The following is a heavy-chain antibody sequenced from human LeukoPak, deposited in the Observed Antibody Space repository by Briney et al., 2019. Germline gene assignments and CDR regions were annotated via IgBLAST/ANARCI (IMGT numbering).Heavy chain of an antibody. J-gene: IGHJ6*04. V-gene: IGHV3-23*01. CDR2: ISGSGGST. CDR3: AKDLFDSSGYYSFGMDV. CDR1: GFTFSSYA. D-gene: IGHD3-22*01. Sequence: PGGSLRLSCAASGFTFSSYAMSWVRQAPGKGLEWVSAISGSGGSTYYADSVKGRFTISRDNSKNTLYLQMNSLRAEDTAVYYCAKDLFDSSGYYSFGMDVWGKGTTVTVSS.